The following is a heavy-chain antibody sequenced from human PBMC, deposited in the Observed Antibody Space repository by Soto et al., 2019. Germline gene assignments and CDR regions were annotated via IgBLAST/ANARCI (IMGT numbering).Heavy chain of an antibody. CDR3: ARSPHWGQLWYAHNWVEH. CDR2: IDPSDSYT. V-gene: IGHV5-10-1*01. Sequence: GESLKISCKGSGYSFTSYWISWVRQMPGKGLEWMGRIDPSDSYTNYSPSFQGHVTISADKSISTAYLQWSSLKASDTAMYYCARSPHWGQLWYAHNWVEHWGQGTLVTDSS. J-gene: IGHJ5*02. CDR1: GYSFTSYW. D-gene: IGHD5-18*01.